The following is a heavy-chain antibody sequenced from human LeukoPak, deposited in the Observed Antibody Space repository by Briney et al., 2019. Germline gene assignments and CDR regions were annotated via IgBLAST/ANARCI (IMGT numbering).Heavy chain of an antibody. D-gene: IGHD4-17*01. Sequence: SETLSLTCTVSGGSISSRSYYWGWIRQPPGKGLEWIGSIYYSGSTYYNPSLKSRVTISVDTSKNQFSLKLSSVTAADTAVYYCARAPAGDYLHFDYWGQGTLVTVSS. V-gene: IGHV4-39*07. CDR3: ARAPAGDYLHFDY. CDR1: GGSISSRSYY. J-gene: IGHJ4*02. CDR2: IYYSGST.